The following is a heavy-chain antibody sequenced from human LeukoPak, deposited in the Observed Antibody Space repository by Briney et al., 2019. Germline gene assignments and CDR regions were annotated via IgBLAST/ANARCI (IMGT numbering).Heavy chain of an antibody. D-gene: IGHD3-22*01. CDR1: GFTVSSNY. V-gene: IGHV3-23*01. Sequence: GGSLRLSCAASGFTVSSNYMSWVRQAPGKGLEWVSSVSGSGGSTSYADSVKGRFTISRDNSKNTLYLQMNSLRAEDTAVYFCAKANRITMIVPLDYWGQGTLVTVSS. J-gene: IGHJ4*02. CDR2: VSGSGGST. CDR3: AKANRITMIVPLDY.